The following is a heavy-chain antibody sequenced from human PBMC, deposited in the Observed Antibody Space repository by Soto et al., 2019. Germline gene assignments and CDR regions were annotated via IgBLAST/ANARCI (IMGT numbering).Heavy chain of an antibody. Sequence: GGSLRLSCVASVFTFSNYAMSWFRQVPGKGLQWVSTVSGGGDSTYYADSLKGRFTTSRDNSNSTLYLQMTSPRAEDTAVYYCAKGGLLTGVAYFDFWGLGTLVTVSS. D-gene: IGHD7-27*01. CDR2: VSGGGDST. CDR3: AKGGLLTGVAYFDF. CDR1: VFTFSNYA. V-gene: IGHV3-23*01. J-gene: IGHJ4*02.